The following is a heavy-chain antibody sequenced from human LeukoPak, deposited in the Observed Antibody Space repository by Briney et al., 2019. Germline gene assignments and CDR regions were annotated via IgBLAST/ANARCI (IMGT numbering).Heavy chain of an antibody. Sequence: PRGSLRLSCAASGFTFSSYAMSWVRQAPGKGLEWVSAISGSGGSTYYADSVKGRFTISRDNSKNTLYLQMNSLRAEDTAVYYCAKGTVVVAATLWFDPWGQGTLVTVSS. J-gene: IGHJ5*02. V-gene: IGHV3-23*01. D-gene: IGHD2-15*01. CDR1: GFTFSSYA. CDR2: ISGSGGST. CDR3: AKGTVVVAATLWFDP.